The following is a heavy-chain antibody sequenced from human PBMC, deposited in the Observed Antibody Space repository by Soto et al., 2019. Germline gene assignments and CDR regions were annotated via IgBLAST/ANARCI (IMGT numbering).Heavy chain of an antibody. Sequence: SETLSLTCTVSDGSINDYYWSWIRQPPGKGLEWNGYIYYSGSTDFNPSLKSRVSISVDTSKNQFSLKLRSVTAADTAVYYCARHGDGYNYGTFTGFDYWGQGTLVTVSS. CDR1: DGSINDYY. V-gene: IGHV4-59*08. D-gene: IGHD5-12*01. J-gene: IGHJ4*02. CDR2: IYYSGST. CDR3: ARHGDGYNYGTFTGFDY.